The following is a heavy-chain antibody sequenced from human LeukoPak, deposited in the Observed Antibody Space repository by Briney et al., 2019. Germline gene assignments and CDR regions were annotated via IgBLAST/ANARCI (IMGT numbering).Heavy chain of an antibody. D-gene: IGHD3-3*02. Sequence: ASVKVSCKVSGYTLTELSMHWVRQAPGKGLEWMGGFDPEDGETIYAQKFQGRVTMTEDISTDTAYMELSSLRSEDTAVYYCATAALKGYYFDYWGQGTLVTVSS. CDR3: ATAALKGYYFDY. V-gene: IGHV1-24*01. CDR1: GYTLTELS. CDR2: FDPEDGET. J-gene: IGHJ4*02.